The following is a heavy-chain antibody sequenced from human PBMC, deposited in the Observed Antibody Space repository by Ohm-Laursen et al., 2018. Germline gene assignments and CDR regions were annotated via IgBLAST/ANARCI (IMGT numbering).Heavy chain of an antibody. CDR2: IYSGGNT. Sequence: GSLRLSCAASGFTVSSNYMGWVRQAPGKGLEWVSVIYSGGNTYYADSVKGRFTISRDNSKNTLYLQMNSLRAEDTAVYYCAGDSTTYYYFNYWGQGILVTVSS. V-gene: IGHV3-53*01. CDR1: GFTVSSNY. CDR3: AGDSTTYYYFNY. J-gene: IGHJ4*02. D-gene: IGHD2/OR15-2a*01.